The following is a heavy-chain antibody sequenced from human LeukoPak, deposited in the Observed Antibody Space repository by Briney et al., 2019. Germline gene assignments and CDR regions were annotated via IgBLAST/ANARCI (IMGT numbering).Heavy chain of an antibody. CDR1: GFTFDDYA. D-gene: IGHD6-13*01. V-gene: IGHV3-9*01. CDR2: ISWNSGSI. CDR3: AKDRRPRIAAAGYWYFDL. Sequence: GGSLRLSCAAYGFTFDDYAMHWVRQAPGKGLERVSGISWNSGSIGYADSVKGRFTISRDNAKNSLYLQMNSLRAEDTALYYCAKDRRPRIAAAGYWYFDLWGRGTLVTVSS. J-gene: IGHJ2*01.